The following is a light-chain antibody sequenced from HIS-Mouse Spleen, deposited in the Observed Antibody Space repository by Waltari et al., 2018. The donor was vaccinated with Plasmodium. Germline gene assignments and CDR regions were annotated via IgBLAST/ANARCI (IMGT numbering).Light chain of an antibody. V-gene: IGLV2-8*01. J-gene: IGLJ2*01. CDR3: SSYAGSNNLV. Sequence: QSALTQPPSASGSPGQSVTIPCPGTSRAVGAYNSVSWYQQHPGKAPKLMIYEVSKRPSGVPDRFSGSKSGNTASLTVSGLQAEDEADYYCSSYAGSNNLVFGGGTKLTVL. CDR1: SRAVGAYNS. CDR2: EVS.